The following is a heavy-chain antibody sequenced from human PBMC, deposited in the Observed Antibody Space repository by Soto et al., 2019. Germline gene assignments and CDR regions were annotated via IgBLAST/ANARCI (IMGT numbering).Heavy chain of an antibody. V-gene: IGHV3-21*01. CDR2: ISSGSSYT. Sequence: PARSLRLSCAATGFTFSSYTMNFVRQPPGKGPQWVSSISSGSSYTNYADSVNGQFTISSDDAKNSVYLQMSSLRAEDTALYYCARAPEEWDVQQLGWFGPWGQGTQVTVYS. D-gene: IGHD1-26*01. CDR3: ARAPEEWDVQQLGWFGP. J-gene: IGHJ5*02. CDR1: GFTFSSYT.